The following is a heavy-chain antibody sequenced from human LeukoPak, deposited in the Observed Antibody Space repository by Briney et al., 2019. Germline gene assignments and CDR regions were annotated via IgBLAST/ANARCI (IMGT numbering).Heavy chain of an antibody. V-gene: IGHV1-18*01. CDR3: ARDTPRYYDSSGNDY. J-gene: IGHJ4*02. CDR2: ISAYNGNT. D-gene: IGHD3-22*01. CDR1: GYTFTSYG. Sequence: ASVKVSCKASGYTFTSYGISWVRQAPGQGLEWMGWISAYNGNTNYAQKLQGRVTMTSDTSTSTAYMELRSLRSDDTAVYYCARDTPRYYDSSGNDYWGQGTLATVSS.